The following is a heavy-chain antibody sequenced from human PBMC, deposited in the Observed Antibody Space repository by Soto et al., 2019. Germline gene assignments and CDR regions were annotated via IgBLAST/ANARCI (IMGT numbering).Heavy chain of an antibody. D-gene: IGHD4-17*01. CDR2: IYDSGST. CDR3: ARDYGDCFDF. CDR1: VGSVSSGSYY. J-gene: IGHJ4*02. V-gene: IGHV4-61*01. Sequence: SETLSLTCTVSVGSVSSGSYYWSWIRQPPGKELKWIVYIYDSGSTNYNTSLKSQVTISVDTSKNQFSLKLSSVTAADTAVYYCARDYGDCFDFWGQGTLVTVS.